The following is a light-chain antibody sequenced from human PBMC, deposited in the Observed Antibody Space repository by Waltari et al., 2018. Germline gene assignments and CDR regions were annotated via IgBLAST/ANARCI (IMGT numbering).Light chain of an antibody. J-gene: IGKJ2*03. CDR2: DAS. CDR1: QSVGRF. CDR3: QQRSSWPYS. Sequence: EIVLTQSPATLSLSPGEGATLSCRASQSVGRFLAWYQQKPGQAPRLLIYDASNRATGIPARFSASGSGTDFTLTLSSLEPEDFAVYYCQQRSSWPYSFGQGPSWRSN. V-gene: IGKV3-11*01.